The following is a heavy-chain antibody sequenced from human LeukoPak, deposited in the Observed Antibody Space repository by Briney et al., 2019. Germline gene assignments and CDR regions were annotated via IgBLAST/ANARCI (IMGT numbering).Heavy chain of an antibody. J-gene: IGHJ4*02. Sequence: SETLSLTCTVSGGSISSYYWSWIRQPPGKGLKWIGYIYYSGSTNYNPSLKSRVTISVDMSKNQFSLKLNSVTAADTAVYYCARAGDSGYDYSDYWGQGTLVTVSS. CDR2: IYYSGST. CDR1: GGSISSYY. D-gene: IGHD5-12*01. CDR3: ARAGDSGYDYSDY. V-gene: IGHV4-59*01.